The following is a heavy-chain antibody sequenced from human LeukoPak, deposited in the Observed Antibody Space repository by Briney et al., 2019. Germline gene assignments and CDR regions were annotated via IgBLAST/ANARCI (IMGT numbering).Heavy chain of an antibody. V-gene: IGHV5-51*01. CDR3: ARHSNNYYYYMDV. CDR2: IYPGDSDT. D-gene: IGHD1/OR15-1a*01. CDR1: GYSFTSYW. Sequence: GESLKISCKGSGYSFTSYWIGWVRQVPGKGLEWMGIIYPGDSDTRYSPSFQGQVTISADKSISTAYLQWSSLKASDTAMYYCARHSNNYYYYMDVWGKGTTVTVSS. J-gene: IGHJ6*03.